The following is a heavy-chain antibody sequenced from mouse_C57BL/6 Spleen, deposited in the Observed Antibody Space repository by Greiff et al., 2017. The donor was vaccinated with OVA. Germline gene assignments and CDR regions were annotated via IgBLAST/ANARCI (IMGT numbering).Heavy chain of an antibody. CDR1: GYTFTSYW. CDR2: IHPNSGST. J-gene: IGHJ2*01. Sequence: VQLQQPGAELVKPGASVKLSCKASGYTFTSYWMHWVKQRPGQGLEWIGMIHPNSGSTNYNEKFKSKATLTVDKSSSTAYMQLSSLTSEDSAVYYCARGSLTWYYFDYWGQGTTLTVSS. CDR3: ARGSLTWYYFDY. V-gene: IGHV1-64*01. D-gene: IGHD4-1*01.